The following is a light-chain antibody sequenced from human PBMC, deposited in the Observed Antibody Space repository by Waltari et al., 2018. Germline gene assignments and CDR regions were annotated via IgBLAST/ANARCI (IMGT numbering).Light chain of an antibody. J-gene: IGKJ2*01. CDR3: QQRSNWPPLYT. CDR1: QRVSSY. CDR2: DAS. Sequence: EIVLTQSPATLSLSPVERATLSCRASQRVSSYLAWSQQKPGQAPRLLIYDASNRATGIPARFSGSGSGTDFTLTISSLEPEDFAVYYCQQRSNWPPLYTFGQGTKLEIK. V-gene: IGKV3-11*01.